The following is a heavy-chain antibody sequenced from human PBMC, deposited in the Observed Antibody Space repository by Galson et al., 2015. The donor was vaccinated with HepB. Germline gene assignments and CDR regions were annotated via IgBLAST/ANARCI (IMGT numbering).Heavy chain of an antibody. D-gene: IGHD2-2*01. V-gene: IGHV3-23*01. J-gene: IGHJ5*02. CDR1: GFTFSSYA. CDR2: ISGSGGST. Sequence: SLRLSCAASGFTFSSYAMSWVRQAPGKGLEWVSAISGSGGSTYYADSVKGRFTISRDNSKNTLYLQMNSLRAEDTAVYYCAKVEDIVVVPAPWGNWFDPWGQGTLVTVSS. CDR3: AKVEDIVVVPAPWGNWFDP.